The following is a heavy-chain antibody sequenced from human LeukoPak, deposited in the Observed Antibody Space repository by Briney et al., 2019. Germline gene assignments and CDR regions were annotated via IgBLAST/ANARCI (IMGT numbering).Heavy chain of an antibody. J-gene: IGHJ4*02. CDR2: IYYSGST. V-gene: IGHV4-59*01. CDR3: ARGYYDILTGYYHDY. D-gene: IGHD3-9*01. Sequence: PSETLSLTCTVSGASISSYCWSWIRQPPGKGLEWIGYIYYSGSTNYNPSLKSRVTISVDTSKNQFSLKLSSVTAADTAVYYCARGYYDILTGYYHDYWGQGTLVTVSS. CDR1: GASISSYC.